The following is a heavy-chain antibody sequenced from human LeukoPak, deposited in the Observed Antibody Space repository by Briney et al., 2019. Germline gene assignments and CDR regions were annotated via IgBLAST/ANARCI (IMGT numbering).Heavy chain of an antibody. CDR2: IYSGGST. CDR3: ARATCGSCPFDF. CDR1: GFTFNNYW. J-gene: IGHJ4*02. Sequence: GGSLRLSCAASGFTFNNYWMTWVRQAPGKGLEWVAVIYSGGSTYYADSVKGRFTISRDKSKNTVYLQMNSLRAEDTAVYYCARATCGSCPFDFWGQGTLVTVSS. D-gene: IGHD5-12*01. V-gene: IGHV3-53*01.